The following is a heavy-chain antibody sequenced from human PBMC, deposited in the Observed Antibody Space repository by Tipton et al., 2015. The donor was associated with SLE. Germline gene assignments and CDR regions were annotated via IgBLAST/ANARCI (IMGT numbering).Heavy chain of an antibody. V-gene: IGHV4-39*07. CDR3: ARAYSSDNAFDI. Sequence: TLSLTCTVSGGSISNNNYFWGWIRQPPGKGLEWIGSIYYSGSTYYNPSLKSRVTISVDTSKNQFSLKLSSVTAADTAVYYCARAYSSDNAFDIWGQGTMVTVSS. J-gene: IGHJ3*02. CDR1: GGSISNNNYF. CDR2: IYYSGST. D-gene: IGHD6-25*01.